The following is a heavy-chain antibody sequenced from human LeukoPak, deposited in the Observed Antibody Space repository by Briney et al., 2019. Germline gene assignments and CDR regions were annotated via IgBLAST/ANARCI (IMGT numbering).Heavy chain of an antibody. CDR3: ARGYIGYCSGGSCYSSIYYYYMDV. V-gene: IGHV1-8*01. Sequence: ASVKVSCKASGYTFTSYDINWVRQATGQGLEWMGWMNPNSGNTGYAQKFQGRVTKTRNTSISTAYMELSSLRSEDTAVYYCARGYIGYCSGGSCYSSIYYYYMDVWGKGTTVTVSS. D-gene: IGHD2-15*01. CDR2: MNPNSGNT. J-gene: IGHJ6*03. CDR1: GYTFTSYD.